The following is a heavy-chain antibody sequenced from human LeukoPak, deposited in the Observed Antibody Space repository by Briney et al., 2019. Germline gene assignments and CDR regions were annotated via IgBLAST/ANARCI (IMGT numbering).Heavy chain of an antibody. Sequence: GGSLRLSCAASGFSFSAYWMTWVRQAPGTGLEWVANINPAGSETYYVDPVKGRFSISRDNAKNLVYLQMNSLRAEDTAVYHCSRFGYVAAVDVWGQGTPVTVSS. J-gene: IGHJ4*02. CDR3: SRFGYVAAVDV. V-gene: IGHV3-7*01. CDR1: GFSFSAYW. CDR2: INPAGSET. D-gene: IGHD2-15*01.